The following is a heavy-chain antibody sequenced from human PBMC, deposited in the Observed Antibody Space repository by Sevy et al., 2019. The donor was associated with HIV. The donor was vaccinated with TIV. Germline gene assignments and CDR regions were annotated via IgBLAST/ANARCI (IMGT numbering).Heavy chain of an antibody. V-gene: IGHV4-39*01. J-gene: IGHJ6*02. D-gene: IGHD6-19*01. CDR1: GGSISSSSYY. CDR2: IYYSGST. Sequence: SETLSLTCTVSGGSISSSSYYWGWIRQPPGKGLEWIGSIYYSGSTYYNPSLKSRVTISVDTSKNQFSLKLSSLTAADTAVYYCARPGIAVAGTFSYYGMDVWGQGTTVTVSS. CDR3: ARPGIAVAGTFSYYGMDV.